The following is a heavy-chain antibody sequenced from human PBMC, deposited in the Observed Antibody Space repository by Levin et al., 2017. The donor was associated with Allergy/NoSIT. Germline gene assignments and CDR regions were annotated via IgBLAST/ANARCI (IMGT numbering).Heavy chain of an antibody. Sequence: GGSLRLSCKGSGYSFTNYWIGWVRQKPGKGLEWMGIIYPGDSDTKYSPSFQGQVTISADKSISTSFLQWSSLKASDTAMYYCARPVSTGVDYWGHGTLVTVSA. CDR3: ARPVSTGVDY. D-gene: IGHD1-1*01. J-gene: IGHJ4*01. CDR1: GYSFTNYW. V-gene: IGHV5-51*01. CDR2: IYPGDSDT.